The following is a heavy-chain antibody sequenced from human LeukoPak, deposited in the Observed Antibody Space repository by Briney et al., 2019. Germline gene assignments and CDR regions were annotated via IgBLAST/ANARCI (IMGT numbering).Heavy chain of an antibody. V-gene: IGHV1-69*05. J-gene: IGHJ4*02. D-gene: IGHD6-6*01. Sequence: ASVKVSCKASGGTFSSYAISWVRQAPGQGLEWMGGIIPIFGTANYAQKFQGRVTITTDESTSTAYMELSSLRSEDTAAYYCARFLIAARFFDYWGQGTLVTVSS. CDR2: IIPIFGTA. CDR1: GGTFSSYA. CDR3: ARFLIAARFFDY.